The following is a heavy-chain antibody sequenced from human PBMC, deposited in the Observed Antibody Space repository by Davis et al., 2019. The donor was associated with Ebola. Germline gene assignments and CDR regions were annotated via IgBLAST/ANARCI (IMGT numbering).Heavy chain of an antibody. Sequence: ASVMVSCKASGYIFTGYYMHWVRQAPGQGLEWMGWINPNSGGTNYAQKFQGWVTMTRDTSISTAYMELNRLRSDDTAVYYCARGVDTAMVILDYYGMDVWGQGTTVTVSS. CDR3: ARGVDTAMVILDYYGMDV. CDR1: GYIFTGYY. V-gene: IGHV1-2*04. D-gene: IGHD5-18*01. CDR2: INPNSGGT. J-gene: IGHJ6*02.